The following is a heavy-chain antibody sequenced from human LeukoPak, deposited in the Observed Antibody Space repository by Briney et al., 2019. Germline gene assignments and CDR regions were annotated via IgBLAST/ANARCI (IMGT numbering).Heavy chain of an antibody. CDR2: ISSSSSYI. D-gene: IGHD3-9*01. CDR3: ASSLYYDILTGYSPGYFDY. J-gene: IGHJ4*02. Sequence: GGCLRLSCAASGFSFGAYSMNWVRQAPGKGLEWVSSISSSSSYIYYADSVKGRFTISRDNAKNSLYLQMNSLRAEDTAVYYCASSLYYDILTGYSPGYFDYWGQGTLVTVSS. V-gene: IGHV3-21*01. CDR1: GFSFGAYS.